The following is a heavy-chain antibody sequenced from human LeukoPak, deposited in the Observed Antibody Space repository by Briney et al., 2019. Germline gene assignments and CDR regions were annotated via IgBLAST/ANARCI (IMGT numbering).Heavy chain of an antibody. CDR1: GGSISSSSYY. J-gene: IGHJ4*02. CDR2: IYYSGST. V-gene: IGHV4-39*07. Sequence: SESLSLTCTVSGGSISSSSYYWGWIRQPPGKGLEWIGSIYYSGSTYYNPSLKSRVTISVDTSKNQFSLKLSSVTAADTAVYYCASGPIRDLDYWGQGTLVTVSS. D-gene: IGHD3-3*02. CDR3: ASGPIRDLDY.